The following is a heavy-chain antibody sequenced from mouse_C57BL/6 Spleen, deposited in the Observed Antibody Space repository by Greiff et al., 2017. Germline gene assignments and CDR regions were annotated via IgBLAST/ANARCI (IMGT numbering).Heavy chain of an antibody. CDR1: GYTFTDHT. V-gene: IGHV1-78*01. Sequence: LVKPGASVKISCKVSGYTFTDHTIHWMKQRPEQGLEWIGYIYPRDGSTNYNGKFKGKATLTADKSSSTAYMQLSSLTSEDSAVYFCARWPDYGNYPAWFAYWGQGTLVTVSA. CDR2: IYPRDGST. D-gene: IGHD2-1*01. CDR3: ARWPDYGNYPAWFAY. J-gene: IGHJ3*01.